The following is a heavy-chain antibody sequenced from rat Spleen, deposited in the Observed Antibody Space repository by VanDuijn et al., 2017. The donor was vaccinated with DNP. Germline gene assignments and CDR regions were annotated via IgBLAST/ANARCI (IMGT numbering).Heavy chain of an antibody. CDR3: AKNSGYYFDY. CDR1: GFTFSNYG. V-gene: IGHV5-19*01. J-gene: IGHJ2*01. D-gene: IGHD4-3*01. CDR2: INSNGGST. Sequence: EVQLVGSGGGLVQSGRSLKLSCAASGFTFSNYGMAWVRQAPKKGLEWVTSINSNGGSTSYRDSVKGRFTISRDNAKSILYLQMDSLRSEDTATYYCAKNSGYYFDYWGQGVMVTVSS.